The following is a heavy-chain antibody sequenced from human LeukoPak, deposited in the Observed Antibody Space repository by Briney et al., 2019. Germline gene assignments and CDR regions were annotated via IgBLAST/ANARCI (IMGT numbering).Heavy chain of an antibody. D-gene: IGHD3-10*01. CDR1: GGSISISKW. V-gene: IGHV4-4*02. CDR3: AKSNGYGLVDI. Sequence: SETLSLTCAVSGGSISISKWWSWVRQPPGKGLEWIGEIHHSGTTNYNPSLKSRVTISVDKSKNQFSLKLSSVTAADTAVYYCAKSNGYGLVDIWGQGTMVTVSS. J-gene: IGHJ3*02. CDR2: IHHSGTT.